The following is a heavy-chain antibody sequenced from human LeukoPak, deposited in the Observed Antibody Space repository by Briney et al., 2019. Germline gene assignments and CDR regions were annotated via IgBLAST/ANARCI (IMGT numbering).Heavy chain of an antibody. V-gene: IGHV3-23*01. CDR2: ISDPHSGSQT. Sequence: GGSLRLSCAASGFTFSSYTMNWVRQALGQGLEWVSTISDPHSGSQTHYVDSVKGRSTIYRVDSQKTVYLQMDSLGAEDTAVYYCTTRLQHHFDYWGQGTQVTVSS. J-gene: IGHJ4*02. CDR3: TTRLQHHFDY. D-gene: IGHD2-15*01. CDR1: GFTFSSYT.